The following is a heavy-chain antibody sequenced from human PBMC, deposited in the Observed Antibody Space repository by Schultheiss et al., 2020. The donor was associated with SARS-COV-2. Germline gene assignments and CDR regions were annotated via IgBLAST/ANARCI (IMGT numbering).Heavy chain of an antibody. CDR1: GYTFSNYD. V-gene: IGHV1-8*03. CDR3: ARANSSSWYGRYDY. J-gene: IGHJ4*02. CDR2: MNPNSGKT. D-gene: IGHD6-13*01. Sequence: ASVKVSCKASGYTFSNYDINWVRQATGQGLEWMGWMNPNSGKTGYAQKFQGRVTISRDTSISTAYMELSSLRSEDTAVYYCARANSSSWYGRYDYWGQGTLVTVSS.